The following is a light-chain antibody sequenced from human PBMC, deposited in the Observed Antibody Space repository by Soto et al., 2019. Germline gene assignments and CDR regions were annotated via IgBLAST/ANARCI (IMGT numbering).Light chain of an antibody. CDR2: DVS. J-gene: IGLJ2*01. CDR3: SSYTSRSTLV. Sequence: QSVLTQPASVSGSPGQSITISCIGTSSDVGGYNYVSWYQQHPGKAPKLMIYDVSNRPSGVSNRFSGSKSGNTASLTISGLQAEDEADYYCSSYTSRSTLVFGGGTKLTVL. V-gene: IGLV2-14*01. CDR1: SSDVGGYNY.